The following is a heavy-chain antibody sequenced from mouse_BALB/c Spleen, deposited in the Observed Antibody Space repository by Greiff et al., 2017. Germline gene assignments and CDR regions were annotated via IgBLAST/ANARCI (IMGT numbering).Heavy chain of an antibody. CDR1: GFTFSSFG. CDR2: ISSGSSTI. J-gene: IGHJ4*01. D-gene: IGHD1-2*01. CDR3: ARSGGYYGYEYYAMDY. Sequence: VQLQQSGGGLVQPGGSRKLSCAASGFTFSSFGMHWVRQAPEKGLEWVAYISSGSSTIYYADTVKGRFTISRDNPKNTLFLQMTSLRTEDTAMYYCARSGGYYGYEYYAMDYWGQGTSVTVSS. V-gene: IGHV5-17*02.